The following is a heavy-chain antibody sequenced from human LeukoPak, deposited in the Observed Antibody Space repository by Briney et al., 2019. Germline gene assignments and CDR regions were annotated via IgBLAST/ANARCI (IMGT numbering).Heavy chain of an antibody. CDR3: ARDDGTYSGIFDY. D-gene: IGHD4-23*01. V-gene: IGHV4-34*01. CDR1: GGSFSGYY. J-gene: IGHJ4*02. Sequence: SETLSLTCAVYGGSFSGYYWSWIRQPPGKGLEWIGEINHSGSTNYNPSLKSRVTISVDTSKNQFSLKLSSVTAADTAVYYCARDDGTYSGIFDYWGQGTLVTVSS. CDR2: INHSGST.